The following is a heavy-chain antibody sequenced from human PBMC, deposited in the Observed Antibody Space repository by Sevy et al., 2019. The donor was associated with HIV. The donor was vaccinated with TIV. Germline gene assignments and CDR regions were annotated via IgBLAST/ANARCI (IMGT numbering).Heavy chain of an antibody. CDR1: GFTIRTYN. CDR2: ISSSSTYI. V-gene: IGHV3-21*01. CDR3: APGGLS. D-gene: IGHD3-16*01. J-gene: IGHJ5*02. Sequence: GGSLRLSCAASGFTIRTYNMNWVRQAPGKGLEWVSSISSSSTYIYYADSVEGRFTISRDNAKNSLYLQMSSLRVEDTAIYYCAPGGLSWGQGTLVTVSS.